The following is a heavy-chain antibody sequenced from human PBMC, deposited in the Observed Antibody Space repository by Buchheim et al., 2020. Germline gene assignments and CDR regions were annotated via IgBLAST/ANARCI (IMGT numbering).Heavy chain of an antibody. D-gene: IGHD3-22*01. Sequence: EVQLVESGGGLVKPGGSLRLSCAASGFTFSSYSMNWVRQAPGKGLEWVSSISSSSSYIYYADSVKGRFTISRDNAKNSLYLQMNSLRAEDTAVHYCARVARESSGYYFWFDPWGQGTL. CDR3: ARVARESSGYYFWFDP. CDR2: ISSSSSYI. CDR1: GFTFSSYS. V-gene: IGHV3-21*01. J-gene: IGHJ5*02.